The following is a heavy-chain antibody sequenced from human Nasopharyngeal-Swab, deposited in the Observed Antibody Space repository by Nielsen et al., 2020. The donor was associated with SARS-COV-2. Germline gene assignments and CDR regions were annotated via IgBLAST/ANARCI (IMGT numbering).Heavy chain of an antibody. CDR3: ARGRSPLRFLEWHKTQRRFAFDI. D-gene: IGHD3-3*01. Sequence: ASVKVSCKASGYTFTGYYMHWVRQAPAQGLDWMGWINPNSGGTNYAQKFQGWVTMTRDTSISTAYMELSRLRSDDTAVYYWARGRSPLRFLEWHKTQRRFAFDIWGQGTMVTVSS. J-gene: IGHJ3*02. CDR2: INPNSGGT. V-gene: IGHV1-2*04. CDR1: GYTFTGYY.